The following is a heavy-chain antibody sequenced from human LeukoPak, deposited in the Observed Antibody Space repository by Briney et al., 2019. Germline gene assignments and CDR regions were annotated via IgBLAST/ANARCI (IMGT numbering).Heavy chain of an antibody. J-gene: IGHJ4*02. CDR3: AKDRRYSSSLDY. D-gene: IGHD6-13*01. Sequence: GGSLRLSCAASGFTFSSYGMHWVRQAPGKGLEWVAVISYDGSNKYYADSVKGRFTISRDNSKNTLYLQMNSLRAEDTAVYYCAKDRRYSSSLDYWGQGTLVTVSS. CDR2: ISYDGSNK. CDR1: GFTFSSYG. V-gene: IGHV3-30*18.